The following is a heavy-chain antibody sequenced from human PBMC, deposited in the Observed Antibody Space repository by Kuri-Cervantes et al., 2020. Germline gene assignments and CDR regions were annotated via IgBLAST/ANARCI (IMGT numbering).Heavy chain of an antibody. CDR2: IIPIFGTA. CDR3: ARVVIVKAAAGGNRAFDI. Sequence: SVKVSCKASGGTFSSYAISWVRQAPGQGLEWMGGIIPIFGTANYAQKFQGRVTITADESTSTAYMELSSLRSEDTAVYYCARVVIVKAAAGGNRAFDIWGQGTMVTVSS. CDR1: GGTFSSYA. V-gene: IGHV1-69*13. D-gene: IGHD6-13*01. J-gene: IGHJ3*02.